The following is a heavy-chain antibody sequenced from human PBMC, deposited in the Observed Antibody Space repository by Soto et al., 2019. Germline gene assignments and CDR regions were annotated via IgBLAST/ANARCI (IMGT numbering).Heavy chain of an antibody. Sequence: QVQLVESGGGVVQPGRSLRLSCAASGFTFSGYTIHWVRQAPGKGLEWLALIWFDGSNKYYADSVKGRFTISRDNAKNTLYLQMNTLRAEDTAVYYCARDLGYNYGHPFDYWGQGTLVTVS. V-gene: IGHV3-33*01. CDR1: GFTFSGYT. CDR2: IWFDGSNK. J-gene: IGHJ4*02. D-gene: IGHD5-18*01. CDR3: ARDLGYNYGHPFDY.